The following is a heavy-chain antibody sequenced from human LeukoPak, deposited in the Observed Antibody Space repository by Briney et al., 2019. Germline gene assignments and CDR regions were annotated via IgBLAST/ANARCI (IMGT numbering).Heavy chain of an antibody. CDR2: ISGSGGNT. Sequence: PGGSLRLSCAASGFIFSSYAMIWVRQAPGKGLEWVSVISGSGGNTYYADSVKGRFTISRDNSKNTLYLQMNSLRAEDTAVYYCASRMTYYYGSGFPSWGQGTLVTVSS. D-gene: IGHD3-10*01. CDR3: ASRMTYYYGSGFPS. CDR1: GFIFSSYA. J-gene: IGHJ5*02. V-gene: IGHV3-23*01.